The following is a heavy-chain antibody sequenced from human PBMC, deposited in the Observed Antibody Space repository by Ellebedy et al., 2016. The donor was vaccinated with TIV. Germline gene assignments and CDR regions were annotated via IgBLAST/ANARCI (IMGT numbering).Heavy chain of an antibody. CDR3: TKAGTAGSGFFPYFYYYAFDV. D-gene: IGHD3-3*01. CDR1: GFTFSSYD. CDR2: ISHDGNNQ. J-gene: IGHJ6*02. Sequence: GESLKISCAASGFTFSSYDMRWVCQAPGKGLEWVAVISHDGNNQYYGDSVKGRFTISRANSKNTVYLSMNSLRADDTAVYYCTKAGTAGSGFFPYFYYYAFDVWGQGTTVTVSS. V-gene: IGHV3-30*18.